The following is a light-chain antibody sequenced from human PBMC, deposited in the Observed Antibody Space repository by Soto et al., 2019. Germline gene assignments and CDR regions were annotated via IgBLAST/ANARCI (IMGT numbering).Light chain of an antibody. CDR3: QQYGSSPAT. CDR2: GAS. Sequence: EIELTQSPGTLSLSPGERATLSCRASQSVSSSYLAWYQQKPGQAPRLLIYGASSRASGIPDRFSGSGSGTDFTLTISSLEPEDFAVYYCQQYGSSPATFGGGTKVEIK. J-gene: IGKJ4*01. V-gene: IGKV3-20*01. CDR1: QSVSSSY.